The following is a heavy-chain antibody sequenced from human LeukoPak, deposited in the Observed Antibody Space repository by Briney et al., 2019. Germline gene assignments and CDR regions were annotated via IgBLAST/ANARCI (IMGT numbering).Heavy chain of an antibody. CDR1: GFTFSNAW. CDR3: TTTSGWYGAGGDLLLAYYYYGMDV. Sequence: GGSLRLSCAASGFTFSNAWMSWVRQAPGKGLEWVGRIKSKTDGGTTDYAAPVKGRFTISRDDSKNTLYLQMNSLKTEDTAVYYCTTTSGWYGAGGDLLLAYYYYGMDVWGKGTTVTVSS. J-gene: IGHJ6*04. V-gene: IGHV3-15*01. D-gene: IGHD6-19*01. CDR2: IKSKTDGGTT.